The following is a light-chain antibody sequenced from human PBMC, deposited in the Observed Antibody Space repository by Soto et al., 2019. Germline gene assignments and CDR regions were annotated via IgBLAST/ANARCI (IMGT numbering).Light chain of an antibody. CDR1: QSVTSY. J-gene: IGKJ2*01. CDR2: AAS. Sequence: DIQMTQSPSSLSASIGDRVTITCRASQSVTSYLNWYQQKPGKAPTLLIYAASSLHSGVPSRFRGGGSGTDFTLTISSLQPEAFATYCCHQSYTPQYTFCQGTKLASK. CDR3: HQSYTPQYT. V-gene: IGKV1-39*01.